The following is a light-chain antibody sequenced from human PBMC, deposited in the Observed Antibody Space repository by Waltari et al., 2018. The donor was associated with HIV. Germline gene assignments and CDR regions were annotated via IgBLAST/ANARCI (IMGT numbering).Light chain of an antibody. CDR3: ESADSSLWV. CDR1: SLPKHY. CDR2: KDS. V-gene: IGLV3-25*03. Sequence: SYELTQPPSAPASPGQTARITCSGDSLPKHYAYWYQQKAGQAPVLVIYKDSERPSGIPERFSGSSSGTTVTVTISGVQAEDEADYYCESADSSLWVFGGGTKLTVL. J-gene: IGLJ3*02.